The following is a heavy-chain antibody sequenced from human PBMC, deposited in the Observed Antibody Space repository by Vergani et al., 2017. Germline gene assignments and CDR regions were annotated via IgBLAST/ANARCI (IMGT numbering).Heavy chain of an antibody. CDR2: INPNSGGT. V-gene: IGHV1-2*02. J-gene: IGHJ6*03. Sequence: QVQLVQSGAEVKKPGASVKVSCKASGYTFTGYYMHWVRQAPGQGLEWMGWINPNSGGTNYAQKFQGRVTMTRDTSISTAYMELSRLRSDDTAVYYCASGEVVVVPAATSSPYYYYYMDVWGKVTTVTVSS. D-gene: IGHD2-2*01. CDR3: ASGEVVVVPAATSSPYYYYYMDV. CDR1: GYTFTGYY.